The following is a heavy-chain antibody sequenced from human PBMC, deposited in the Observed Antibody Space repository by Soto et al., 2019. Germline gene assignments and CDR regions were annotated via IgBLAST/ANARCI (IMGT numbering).Heavy chain of an antibody. V-gene: IGHV3-23*01. Sequence: QLLESGGSLVQPGGSLRLSCAVSGYTFSSYAMSWVRQAPGKGLEWISVISGSGKSTNYADSVKGRFTTSRDNSKNTLYLQMSGLRAEDTAIYYCAKLSSVTMIVDVITGRSFDYWGQGTLVTVSS. J-gene: IGHJ4*02. D-gene: IGHD3-22*01. CDR1: GYTFSSYA. CDR3: AKLSSVTMIVDVITGRSFDY. CDR2: ISGSGKST.